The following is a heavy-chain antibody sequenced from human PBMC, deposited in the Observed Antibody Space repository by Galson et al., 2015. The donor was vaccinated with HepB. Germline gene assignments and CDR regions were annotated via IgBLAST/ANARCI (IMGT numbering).Heavy chain of an antibody. CDR1: GFPFKSFA. Sequence: SLRLSCAVSGFPFKSFAMHWVRQTPGKGLEWVAGISYDGSNKDSADSVKGRFTISRDNSKNTLYLQMNSLRAEDTAVYYCAKDRSTRGNTINYPIFDYWGQGTPVTVSS. J-gene: IGHJ4*02. CDR3: AKDRSTRGNTINYPIFDY. V-gene: IGHV3-30*18. CDR2: ISYDGSNK. D-gene: IGHD3-10*01.